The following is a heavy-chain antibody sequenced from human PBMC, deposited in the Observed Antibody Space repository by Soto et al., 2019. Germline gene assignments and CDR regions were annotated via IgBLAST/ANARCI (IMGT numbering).Heavy chain of an antibody. J-gene: IGHJ4*02. Sequence: QVQLVQSGAEVKKPGASVKVSCKASGYTFTSYYMHWVRQAPGQGLEWMGIINPSGGSTSYAQKFQGRVNMSRDTFMGTGYMELSSLRSDDTAVYYCARESFPSTLGDGGAFDYWGQGSLVTVSS. D-gene: IGHD3-16*01. CDR3: ARESFPSTLGDGGAFDY. CDR1: GYTFTSYY. CDR2: INPSGGST. V-gene: IGHV1-46*01.